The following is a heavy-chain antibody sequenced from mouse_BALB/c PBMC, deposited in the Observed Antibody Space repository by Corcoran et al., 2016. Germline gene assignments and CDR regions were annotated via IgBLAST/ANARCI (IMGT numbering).Heavy chain of an antibody. J-gene: IGHJ4*01. CDR2: INPYNGAT. Sequence: EVQLQQSGPELVKPGASVKLSCKASGYSFTGYYMHWVKQSHVKSLEWIGRINPYNGATSYNQNFKDKASLTVDKSSSTAYMELHSLTSEDSAVYYCARDYGSSYYAMDYWGQGTSVTVSS. D-gene: IGHD1-1*01. CDR1: GYSFTGYY. V-gene: IGHV1-26*01. CDR3: ARDYGSSYYAMDY.